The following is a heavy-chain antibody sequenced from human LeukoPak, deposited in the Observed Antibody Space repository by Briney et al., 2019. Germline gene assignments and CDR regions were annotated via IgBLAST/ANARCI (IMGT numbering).Heavy chain of an antibody. J-gene: IGHJ6*02. V-gene: IGHV4-34*01. Sequence: SETLSLNCAVYGGSFSGYYWSWIRQPPGKGLEWIGEINHSGSTNYNPSLKSRVTISVDTSKNQFSLKLSSVTAADTAVYYCARSRVGIVVVPAATYGMDVWGQGTTVTVSS. CDR3: ARSRVGIVVVPAATYGMDV. D-gene: IGHD2-2*01. CDR1: GGSFSGYY. CDR2: INHSGST.